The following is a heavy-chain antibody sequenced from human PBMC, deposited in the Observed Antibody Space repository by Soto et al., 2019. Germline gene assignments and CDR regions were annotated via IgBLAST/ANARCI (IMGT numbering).Heavy chain of an antibody. CDR1: GGSISSSSYY. CDR3: ARKPGIAVDGLRYYYFDY. J-gene: IGHJ4*02. CDR2: IYYSGST. V-gene: IGHV4-39*01. D-gene: IGHD6-19*01. Sequence: SETLSLTCTVSGGSISSSSYYWGWIRQPPGKGLEWIGSIYYSGSTYYSPSLKSRVTISVDTSKSQFSLKLSSVTAADTAVYYCARKPGIAVDGLRYYYFDYWGQGTLVTVSS.